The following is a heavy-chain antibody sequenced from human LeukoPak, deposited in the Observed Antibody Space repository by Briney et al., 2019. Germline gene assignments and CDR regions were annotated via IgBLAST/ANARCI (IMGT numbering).Heavy chain of an antibody. J-gene: IGHJ5*02. CDR1: GYSFTSYW. D-gene: IGHD6-13*01. CDR3: ARRAVGSSWFFDP. CDR2: IYPGDSDT. V-gene: IGHV5-51*01. Sequence: GESLKISCKASGYSFTSYWIGWVRQMPGKGLEWMGIIYPGDSDTRYSPSFQGQVTISADKSISTAYLQWSSLKASDTAMYYCARRAVGSSWFFDPWGQGTLVTVSS.